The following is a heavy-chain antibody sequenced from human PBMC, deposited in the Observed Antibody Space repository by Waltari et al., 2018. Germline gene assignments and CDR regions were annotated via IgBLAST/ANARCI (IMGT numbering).Heavy chain of an antibody. CDR3: AKFPRLLWFGNDAFDI. CDR2: ISGSGGST. J-gene: IGHJ3*02. D-gene: IGHD3-10*01. V-gene: IGHV3-23*01. CDR1: GFTFSSYA. Sequence: EVQLLESGGGLVQPGGSLRLSCAASGFTFSSYAMSWVRQAPGKGLGWVSAISGSGGSTYYADSVKGRFTISRDNSKNTLYLQMNSLRAEDTAVYYCAKFPRLLWFGNDAFDIWGQGTMVTVSS.